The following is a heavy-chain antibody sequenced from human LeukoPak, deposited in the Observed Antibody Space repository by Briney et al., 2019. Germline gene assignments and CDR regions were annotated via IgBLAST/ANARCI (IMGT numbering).Heavy chain of an antibody. V-gene: IGHV1-46*01. D-gene: IGHD3-22*01. J-gene: IGHJ4*02. CDR3: AKDSSGYYYDSSGPDY. Sequence: ASVKVSCKASGYTFTSYYMHWVRQAPGQGLEWMGIINPSGGSTSYAQKFQGRVTMTRDMSTSTVYMELSSLRSEDTAVYYCAKDSSGYYYDSSGPDYWGQGTLVTVSS. CDR1: GYTFTSYY. CDR2: INPSGGST.